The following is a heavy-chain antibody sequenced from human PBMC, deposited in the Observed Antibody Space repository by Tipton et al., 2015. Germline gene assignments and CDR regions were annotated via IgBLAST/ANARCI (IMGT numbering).Heavy chain of an antibody. Sequence: SLRLSCAASGFTISHYWMSWVRQAPGKGPEWVANIKEDGNDEYYVDSVQGRFTISRDNAKNSVYLQMNSLRAEDTAVYYCVKDGYYYDSGGYSPLDYWGQGTLVTVSS. CDR3: VKDGYYYDSGGYSPLDY. V-gene: IGHV3-7*01. D-gene: IGHD3-22*01. CDR2: IKEDGNDE. J-gene: IGHJ4*02. CDR1: GFTISHYW.